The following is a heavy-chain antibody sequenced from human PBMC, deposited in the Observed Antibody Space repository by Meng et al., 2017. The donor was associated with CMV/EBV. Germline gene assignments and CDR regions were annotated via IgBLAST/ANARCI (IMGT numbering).Heavy chain of an antibody. Sequence: GESLKISCAASGFTFSSYAMHWVRQAPGKELEYVSAISSNGGSTYYADSVKGRFTISRDNSKNTLYLQMGSLRAEDMAVYYCARVGEVTTGDYYYYGMDVWGQGTTVTVSS. CDR2: ISSNGGST. J-gene: IGHJ6*02. CDR3: ARVGEVTTGDYYYYGMDV. V-gene: IGHV3-64*02. D-gene: IGHD4-11*01. CDR1: GFTFSSYA.